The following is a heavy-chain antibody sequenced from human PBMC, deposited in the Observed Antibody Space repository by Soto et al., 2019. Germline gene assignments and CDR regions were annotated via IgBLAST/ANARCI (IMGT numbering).Heavy chain of an antibody. CDR2: ISYDGSNK. D-gene: IGHD5-12*01. CDR3: AKDLAVEMATNGPFDY. CDR1: GFTFSSYG. J-gene: IGHJ4*02. Sequence: QVQLVESGGGVVQPGRSLRLSCAASGFTFSSYGMHWVRQAPGKGLEWVAVISYDGSNKYYADSVKGRFTISRDNSKNTLYLQMNSLRAEDTAVYYCAKDLAVEMATNGPFDYWGQGTLVTVSS. V-gene: IGHV3-30*18.